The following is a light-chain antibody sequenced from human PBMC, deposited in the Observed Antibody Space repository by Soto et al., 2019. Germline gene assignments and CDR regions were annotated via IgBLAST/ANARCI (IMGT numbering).Light chain of an antibody. J-gene: IGLJ2*01. V-gene: IGLV2-14*01. CDR1: SSDVGGYNY. Sequence: QSALTQPASVSGSPGQSITISCTGTSSDVGGYNYVSWYQQHPGKAPKLMIYEVSDRPSGVSNPFSGSKSGNTASLTISGLQAEDEAHYYCSSGTSSIGVFGGGTKLTVL. CDR3: SSGTSSIGV. CDR2: EVS.